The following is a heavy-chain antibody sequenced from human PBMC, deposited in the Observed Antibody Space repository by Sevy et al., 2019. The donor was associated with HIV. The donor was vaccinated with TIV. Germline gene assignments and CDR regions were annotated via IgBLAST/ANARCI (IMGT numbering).Heavy chain of an antibody. J-gene: IGHJ4*01. CDR3: GGGRGRGRGAFDL. CDR1: GFRFRDYR. CDR2: ITSSSNTI. V-gene: IGHV3-48*02. D-gene: IGHD3-10*01. Sequence: GGSLRLSCAASGFRFRDYRMNWVRQAPGKGLEWVSYITSSSNTINYADSVKGRFTISRDNGRNSLYLQINSLRHEDKAVLYLGGGRGRGRGAFDLWGQGNLVNGSS.